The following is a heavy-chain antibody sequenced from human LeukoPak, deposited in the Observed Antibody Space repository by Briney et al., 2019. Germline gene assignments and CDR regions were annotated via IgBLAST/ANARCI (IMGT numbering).Heavy chain of an antibody. CDR2: ISWNSDTI. V-gene: IGHV3-9*01. CDR3: AKNPRSGWYLIWFDP. Sequence: PGGSLRLSCAASGFTFGDYAMHWVRQVPGKGLEWVSVISWNSDTIVYADSVKGRFTISRDNAKNSLYLQMNSLRAEDTAVYYCAKNPRSGWYLIWFDPWGQGTLVTVSS. J-gene: IGHJ5*02. CDR1: GFTFGDYA. D-gene: IGHD6-19*01.